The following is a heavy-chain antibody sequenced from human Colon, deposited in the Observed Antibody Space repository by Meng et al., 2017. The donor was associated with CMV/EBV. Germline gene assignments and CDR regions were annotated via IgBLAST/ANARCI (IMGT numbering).Heavy chain of an antibody. J-gene: IGHJ5*02. D-gene: IGHD1-26*01. CDR2: ISYDGSNK. V-gene: IGHV3-30*19. Sequence: GGSLRLSCAASGFKFSTYGMHWVRQAPGKGLEWVAFISYDGSNKYYADSVKGRFTISRDNSKNTLYLQMNSLRAEDTAVYYCARDRGSREWELLGHNWFDPWGQGTLVTVSS. CDR1: GFKFSTYG. CDR3: ARDRGSREWELLGHNWFDP.